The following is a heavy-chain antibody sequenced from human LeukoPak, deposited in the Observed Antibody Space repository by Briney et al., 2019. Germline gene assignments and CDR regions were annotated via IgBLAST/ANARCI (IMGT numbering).Heavy chain of an antibody. CDR1: GYTFTSYG. CDR3: GRGAPPPPPLVVPAAITYYYYYGMDV. Sequence: ASVKVSCKASGYTFTSYGISWVRQAPGQGLEWMGWISAYNGNTNYAQKLQGRVTMTTDTSTSTAYMELSSLRSEDTAVYYWGRGAPPPPPLVVPAAITYYYYYGMDVWGQGTTVTVSS. J-gene: IGHJ6*02. D-gene: IGHD2-2*01. V-gene: IGHV1-18*01. CDR2: ISAYNGNT.